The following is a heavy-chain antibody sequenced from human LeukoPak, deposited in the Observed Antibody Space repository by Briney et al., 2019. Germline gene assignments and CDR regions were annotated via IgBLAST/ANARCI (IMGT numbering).Heavy chain of an antibody. Sequence: ASVKVSCKASGYTFTSYGISWLRQAPGQGLEWMGWISAYNGNTNYAQKLQGRVTMTTDTSTSTAYMELRSLRSDDTAVYYCATAYCSGGSCPFDYWGQGTLVTVSS. V-gene: IGHV1-18*01. CDR3: ATAYCSGGSCPFDY. J-gene: IGHJ4*02. CDR1: GYTFTSYG. CDR2: ISAYNGNT. D-gene: IGHD2-15*01.